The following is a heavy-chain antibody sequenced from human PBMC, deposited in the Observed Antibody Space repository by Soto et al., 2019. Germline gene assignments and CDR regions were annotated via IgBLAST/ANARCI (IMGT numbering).Heavy chain of an antibody. Sequence: SETLSLTCAVYGGSFSGYYWSWIRQPPGKGLKWIGEINHSGSTNYNPSIKSRVTISVDTSKNLFSLKLISVTAADTAVYYCARDNTGYSSGWYPTLDYWGQGTLVTVSS. CDR1: GGSFSGYY. D-gene: IGHD6-19*01. CDR2: INHSGST. CDR3: ARDNTGYSSGWYPTLDY. J-gene: IGHJ4*02. V-gene: IGHV4-34*01.